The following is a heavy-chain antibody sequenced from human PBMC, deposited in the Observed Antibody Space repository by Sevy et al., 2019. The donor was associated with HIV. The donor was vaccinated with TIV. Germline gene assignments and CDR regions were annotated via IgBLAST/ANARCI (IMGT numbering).Heavy chain of an antibody. J-gene: IGHJ4*02. CDR3: AKPPLGYYDSTDY. D-gene: IGHD3-22*01. V-gene: IGHV3-23*01. Sequence: GGSLRLSCAASGFTFSSYAMNWVRQAPGKGLEYISAISDSGGSTYYADSVKGRFTISRDNSKNTLYLQMNSLRVEDTAVYYCAKPPLGYYDSTDYWGQGTLVTVSP. CDR1: GFTFSSYA. CDR2: ISDSGGST.